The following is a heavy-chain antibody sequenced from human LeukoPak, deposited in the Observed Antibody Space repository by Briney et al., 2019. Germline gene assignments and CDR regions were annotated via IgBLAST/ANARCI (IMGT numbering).Heavy chain of an antibody. CDR1: GGTFSSYA. CDR3: ARAGYYDSSGIPRY. J-gene: IGHJ4*02. D-gene: IGHD3-22*01. Sequence: ASVEVSCKASGGTFSSYAISWVRQAPGQGLEWMGGIIPIFGTANYAQKFQGRVTITADESTSTAYMELSSLRSEDTAVYYCARAGYYDSSGIPRYWGQGTLVTVSS. V-gene: IGHV1-69*13. CDR2: IIPIFGTA.